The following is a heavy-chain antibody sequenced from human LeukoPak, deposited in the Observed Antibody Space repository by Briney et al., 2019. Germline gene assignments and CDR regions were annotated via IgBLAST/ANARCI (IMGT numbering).Heavy chain of an antibody. V-gene: IGHV4-39*07. CDR1: GGSVYTSDYY. Sequence: PSETLSLTCTVSGGSVYTSDYYWGWVRQPPGKGPEWIGDIFYTGKTNYNPSLKSRVSISIDTSKNQFSLKLTSATAADTAVYYCARVFDSWGQGTLVTVSS. J-gene: IGHJ4*02. CDR3: ARVFDS. CDR2: IFYTGKT.